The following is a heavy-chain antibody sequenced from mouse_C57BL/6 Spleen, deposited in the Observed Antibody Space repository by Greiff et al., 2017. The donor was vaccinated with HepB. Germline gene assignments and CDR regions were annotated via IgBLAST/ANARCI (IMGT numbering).Heavy chain of an antibody. V-gene: IGHV14-4*01. Sequence: VHVKQSGAELVRPGASVKLSCTASGFNIKDDYMHWVKQRPEQGLEWIGWIDPENGDTEYASKFQGKATITADTSSNTAYLQLSSLTSEDTAVYYCTTGLRRDWYFDVWGTGTTVTVSS. CDR2: IDPENGDT. CDR1: GFNIKDDY. D-gene: IGHD2-4*01. CDR3: TTGLRRDWYFDV. J-gene: IGHJ1*03.